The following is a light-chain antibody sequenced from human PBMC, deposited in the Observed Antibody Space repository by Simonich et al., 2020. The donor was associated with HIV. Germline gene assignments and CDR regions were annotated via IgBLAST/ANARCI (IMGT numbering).Light chain of an antibody. CDR3: QKYNSAPFT. CDR2: AAS. V-gene: IGKV1-27*01. Sequence: TQSPGTLSLSPGERATLSSRASQSVSSSYLAWYQQNTGKVPKLLIYAASTLQSGVPSPFSGSGSGTDFTLTISSLQPEDVSTYYCQKYNSAPFTFGQGTRLEIK. J-gene: IGKJ5*01. CDR1: QSVSSSY.